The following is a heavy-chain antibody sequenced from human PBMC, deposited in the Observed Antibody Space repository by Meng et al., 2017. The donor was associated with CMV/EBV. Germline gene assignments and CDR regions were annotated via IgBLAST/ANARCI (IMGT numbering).Heavy chain of an antibody. J-gene: IGHJ4*02. CDR1: GGSSSWSSYY. D-gene: IGHD3-22*01. Sequence: PLLRESAPELGKPRGPLSLTCTVSGGSSSWSSYYWGCIRQPPGKGLEWIGSIYYSGSTYYNQSLKSRVTISVDTSKNQFSLKLSSVTAADTAVYYCARVGYYYERGLDYWGQGTLVTVSS. CDR2: IYYSGST. CDR3: ARVGYYYERGLDY. V-gene: IGHV4-39*07.